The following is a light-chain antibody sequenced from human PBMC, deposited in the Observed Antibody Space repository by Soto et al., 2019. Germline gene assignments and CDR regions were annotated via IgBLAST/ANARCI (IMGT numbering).Light chain of an antibody. V-gene: IGLV2-14*01. J-gene: IGLJ1*01. CDR1: SSDVGGYNY. CDR2: EVT. CDR3: NSYASGGTQV. Sequence: QSALTQPPSASGSRGQSVTISCTGTSSDVGGYNYVSWYQQYPGKAPKLMIYEVTKRPSGVSNRFSGSKSGNTASLTISGLQAEDEADYYCNSYASGGTQVFGTGTKGTVL.